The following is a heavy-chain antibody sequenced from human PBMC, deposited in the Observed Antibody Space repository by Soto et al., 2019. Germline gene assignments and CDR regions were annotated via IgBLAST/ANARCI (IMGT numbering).Heavy chain of an antibody. J-gene: IGHJ4*02. CDR2: IFYTGST. Sequence: QVQLQESGPGLVKPSQTLSLTCTVSGGSIHDYYWVWIRQPPGKGLEWIGSIFYTGSTDYNPSLKSRVTLSLATSTNQFSLNQSSVIAADTAVYYCARVNRGAFDHWGQGALVTVSS. CDR3: ARVNRGAFDH. CDR1: GGSIHDYY. V-gene: IGHV4-59*01.